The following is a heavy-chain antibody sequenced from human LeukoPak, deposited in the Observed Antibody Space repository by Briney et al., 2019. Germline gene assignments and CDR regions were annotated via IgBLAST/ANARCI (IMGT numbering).Heavy chain of an antibody. J-gene: IGHJ4*02. CDR2: ISSSSSTI. Sequence: GGSQRLSCAASGFTFSSYSMNWVRQAPGKGLEWVSYISSSSSTIYYADSVKGRFTISRDNAKNSLYLQMNSVRAEDTAVYYCAREGVDTAMAENLYYFDYWGQGTLVTVSS. CDR1: GFTFSSYS. D-gene: IGHD5-18*01. CDR3: AREGVDTAMAENLYYFDY. V-gene: IGHV3-48*01.